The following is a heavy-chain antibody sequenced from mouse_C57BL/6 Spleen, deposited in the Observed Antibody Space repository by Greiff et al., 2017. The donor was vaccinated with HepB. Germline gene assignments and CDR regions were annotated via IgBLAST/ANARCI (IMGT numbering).Heavy chain of an antibody. CDR2: IDPNSGGT. V-gene: IGHV1-72*01. CDR1: GYTFTSYW. D-gene: IGHD2-1*01. CDR3: AVYYGNYEGGYWYFDV. Sequence: QVQLQQPGAELVKPGASVKLSCKASGYTFTSYWMHWVKQRPGRGLEWIGRIDPNSGGTKYNEKFKSKATLTVDKPSSTAYMQLSSLTSEDSAVYYCAVYYGNYEGGYWYFDVWGTGTTVTVSS. J-gene: IGHJ1*03.